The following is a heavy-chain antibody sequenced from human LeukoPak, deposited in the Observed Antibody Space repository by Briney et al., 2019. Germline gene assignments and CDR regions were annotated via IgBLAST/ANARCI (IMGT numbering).Heavy chain of an antibody. Sequence: SETLSLTCVVSGGSISGYYWTWIRQPPGKGLEWIGYTYYRGSSSFNPSLRSRVTISVDMSKNQVSLKLTSVTAADTALYYCARAPTYDYGGVWGQGTLVTVSS. V-gene: IGHV4-59*01. CDR2: TYYRGSS. CDR3: ARAPTYDYGGV. J-gene: IGHJ4*02. D-gene: IGHD4-17*01. CDR1: GGSISGYY.